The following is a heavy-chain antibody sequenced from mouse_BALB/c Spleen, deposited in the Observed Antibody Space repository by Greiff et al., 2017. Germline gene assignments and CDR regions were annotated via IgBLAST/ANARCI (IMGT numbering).Heavy chain of an antibody. CDR2: INSNGGST. CDR1: GFTFSSYG. V-gene: IGHV5-6-3*01. J-gene: IGHJ2*01. CDR3: ARVALGRHFDY. Sequence: EVHLVESGGGLVKPGGSLKLSCAASGFTFSSYGMSWVRQTPDKRLELVATINSNGGSTYYPDSVKGRFTISRDNAKNTLYLQMSSLKSEDTAMYYCARVALGRHFDYWGQGTTLTVSS. D-gene: IGHD4-1*01.